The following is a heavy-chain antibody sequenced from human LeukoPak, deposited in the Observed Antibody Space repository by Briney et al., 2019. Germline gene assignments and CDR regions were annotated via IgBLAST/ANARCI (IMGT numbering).Heavy chain of an antibody. CDR1: GGSISSSSYY. J-gene: IGHJ4*02. CDR2: IYHSGST. CDR3: ARVIVATIPYFDY. D-gene: IGHD5-12*01. V-gene: IGHV4-39*07. Sequence: SETLSLTCTVSGGSISSSSYYWGWIRQPPGKGLEWIGSIYHSGSTYYNPSLKSRVTISVDTSKNQFSLKLSSVTAADTAVYYCARVIVATIPYFDYWGQGTLVTVSS.